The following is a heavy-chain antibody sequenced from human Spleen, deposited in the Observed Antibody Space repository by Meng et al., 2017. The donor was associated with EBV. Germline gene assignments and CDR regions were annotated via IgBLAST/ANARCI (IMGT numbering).Heavy chain of an antibody. D-gene: IGHD3-16*01. CDR1: GYTFTNYA. V-gene: IGHV7-4-1*02. J-gene: IGHJ4*02. CDR3: ASFNQHVGGN. Sequence: QAQLVQSGSELKKPGASVKVSCKASGYTFTNYAMHWVRQAPGQGLEWMGWINTNTGKPTYGQGFTGRFVFSLDTSVTTAYLHISSLKAEDTALYYCASFNQHVGGNWGQGTLVTVSS. CDR2: INTNTGKP.